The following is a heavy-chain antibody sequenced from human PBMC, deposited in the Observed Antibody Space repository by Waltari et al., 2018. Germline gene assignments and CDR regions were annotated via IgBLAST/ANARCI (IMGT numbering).Heavy chain of an antibody. V-gene: IGHV3-15*01. J-gene: IGHJ4*02. CDR3: TTGRLEYYDFWSGSDY. CDR2: IKSKTDGGTT. CDR1: GFTFSNAW. Sequence: EVQLVESGGGLVKPGGSLRLSCAASGFTFSNAWMSWVRQAPRKGLEWVGRIKSKTDGGTTDYAAPVKGRFTISRDDSKNTLYLQMNSLKTEDTAVYYCTTGRLEYYDFWSGSDYWGQGTLVTVSS. D-gene: IGHD3-3*01.